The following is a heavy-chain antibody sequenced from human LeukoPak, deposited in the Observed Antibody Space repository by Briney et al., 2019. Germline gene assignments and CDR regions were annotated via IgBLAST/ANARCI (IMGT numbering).Heavy chain of an antibody. J-gene: IGHJ4*02. CDR1: GFTFSSYS. D-gene: IGHD3-22*01. Sequence: PGGSLRLSCAVSGFTFSSYSMNWVRQAPGKGLEWVSSISSSGSYIYYADSVKGRFTISRDNAKNSLYLQMNSLRAEDTAVYYCARPYYYDSSGYSNWGQGTLVTVSS. V-gene: IGHV3-21*01. CDR3: ARPYYYDSSGYSN. CDR2: ISSSGSYI.